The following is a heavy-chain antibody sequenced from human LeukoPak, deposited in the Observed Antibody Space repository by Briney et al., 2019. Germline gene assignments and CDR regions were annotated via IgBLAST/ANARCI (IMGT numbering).Heavy chain of an antibody. D-gene: IGHD4-23*01. V-gene: IGHV3-7*01. CDR3: ARNRGWQQFDY. J-gene: IGHJ4*02. Sequence: PGGSLRLSCAASGFTFSDCWIDWVRQAPGKGLEWVANIKQDGSEKNYLDSVKGRFTISRDNAKNSLYLQMNNLRAEDTAVYYCARNRGWQQFDYWGQGTLVTVSS. CDR1: GFTFSDCW. CDR2: IKQDGSEK.